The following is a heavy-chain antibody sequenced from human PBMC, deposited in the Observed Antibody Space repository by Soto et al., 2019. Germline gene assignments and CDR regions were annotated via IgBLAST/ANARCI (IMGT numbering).Heavy chain of an antibody. D-gene: IGHD2-15*01. CDR2: IYTSGST. J-gene: IGHJ6*02. V-gene: IGHV4-4*07. Sequence: SETLSLTCTVSGGSISSYYWSWIRQPAGKGLEWSGRIYTSGSTNYNPSLKSRVTMSVDTSKNQFSLKLSSVTAADTAVYYCARAGGGYCSGGSCYHYYGMDVWGQGTTVTVSS. CDR3: ARAGGGYCSGGSCYHYYGMDV. CDR1: GGSISSYY.